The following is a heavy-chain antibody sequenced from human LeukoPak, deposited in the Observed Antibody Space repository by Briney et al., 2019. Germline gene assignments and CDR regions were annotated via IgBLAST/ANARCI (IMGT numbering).Heavy chain of an antibody. V-gene: IGHV1-2*02. D-gene: IGHD6-13*01. J-gene: IGHJ4*02. Sequence: ASVKVSCMASGGTFSSYAISWVRQAPGQGLEWMGWINPNSGGTNYAQKFQGRVTMTRDTSISTAYMELSRLRSDDTAVYYCARGPAPYSIYYWGQGTLVTVSS. CDR1: GGTFSSYA. CDR3: ARGPAPYSIYY. CDR2: INPNSGGT.